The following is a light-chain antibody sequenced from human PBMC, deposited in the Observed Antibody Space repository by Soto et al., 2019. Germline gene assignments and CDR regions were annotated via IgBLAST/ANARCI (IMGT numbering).Light chain of an antibody. Sequence: QSALTQPPSVSGSPGQSVTISCTGTSSDIGNYDRVSWYQLPPGKAPKLIIYEVTNRPSGVPARFSGSKSGNTASLTISGLQAEDEADYYCSSYISTSRYVFGAGTKLTVL. CDR1: SSDIGNYDR. J-gene: IGLJ1*01. CDR2: EVT. CDR3: SSYISTSRYV. V-gene: IGLV2-18*02.